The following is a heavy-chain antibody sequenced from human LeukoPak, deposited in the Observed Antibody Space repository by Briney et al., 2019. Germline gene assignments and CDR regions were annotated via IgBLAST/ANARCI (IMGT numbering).Heavy chain of an antibody. J-gene: IGHJ4*02. Sequence: PGGSLRLSCAASGFTFSSYEMNWVRQAPGKGLEWGSYISSSGSTIYYADSVKGRFTISRDNAKNSLYLQMNSLRAEDTAVYYCASQMVWIGYWGQGTLVTVSS. CDR3: ASQMVWIGY. CDR1: GFTFSSYE. V-gene: IGHV3-48*03. CDR2: ISSSGSTI. D-gene: IGHD3-3*01.